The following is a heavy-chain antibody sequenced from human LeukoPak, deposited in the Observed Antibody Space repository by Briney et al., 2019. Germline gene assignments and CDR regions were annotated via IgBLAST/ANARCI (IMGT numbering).Heavy chain of an antibody. D-gene: IGHD6-19*01. CDR1: GGSISSYY. Sequence: SETLSLTCTVSGGSISSYYWSWIRQPPGKGLEWIGYIYYSGSTNYNPSLKRRVTISVDTSKNQFSLKLSSVTAADTAVYYCAREAGVPGAGFDYWGQGTLVTVSS. CDR3: AREAGVPGAGFDY. V-gene: IGHV4-59*01. CDR2: IYYSGST. J-gene: IGHJ4*02.